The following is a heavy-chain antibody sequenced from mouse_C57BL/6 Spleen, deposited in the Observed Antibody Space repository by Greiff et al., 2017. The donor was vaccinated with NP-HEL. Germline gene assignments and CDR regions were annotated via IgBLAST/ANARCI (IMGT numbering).Heavy chain of an antibody. J-gene: IGHJ4*01. CDR1: GYTFPSYD. Sequence: VKLMESGPELVKPGASVKLSCKASGYTFPSYDINWVKQRPGQGLAWIGWLYPRDGSSKYNEKFKGKATLTVDTSSSTAYMELHSLTSEDSAVYFCARATGTYYYAMDYWGQGTSVTVSS. CDR3: ARATGTYYYAMDY. D-gene: IGHD4-1*02. V-gene: IGHV1-85*01. CDR2: LYPRDGSS.